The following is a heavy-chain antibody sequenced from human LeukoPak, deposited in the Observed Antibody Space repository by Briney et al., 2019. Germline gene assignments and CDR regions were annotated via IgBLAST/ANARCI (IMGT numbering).Heavy chain of an antibody. Sequence: SETLSLTCTVSGGSISSYYWSWIRQPPGKGLEWIGYIYYSGSTNYNPSLKSRVTISVDTSKNQFSLRLTSVTAADTAVYYCARGPDSSGYHFDHWGQGTLVTVSS. J-gene: IGHJ4*02. CDR3: ARGPDSSGYHFDH. CDR2: IYYSGST. CDR1: GGSISSYY. V-gene: IGHV4-59*01. D-gene: IGHD3-22*01.